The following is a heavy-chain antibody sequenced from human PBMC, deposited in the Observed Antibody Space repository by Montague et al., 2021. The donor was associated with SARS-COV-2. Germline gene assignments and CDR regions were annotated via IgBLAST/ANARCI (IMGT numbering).Heavy chain of an antibody. D-gene: IGHD1-26*01. J-gene: IGHJ4*02. CDR2: IYSGDSST. CDR3: AKGSIVGATDFDN. Sequence: SLRLSCAASGFTFSNYAMNWVRQASGKGLEWVSVIYSGDSSTYYADSVKGRFTFSRDNSKNTLYLQMNSLRVEDAAVYYCAKGSIVGATDFDNWGQGTLVTVSS. CDR1: GFTFSNYA. V-gene: IGHV3-23*03.